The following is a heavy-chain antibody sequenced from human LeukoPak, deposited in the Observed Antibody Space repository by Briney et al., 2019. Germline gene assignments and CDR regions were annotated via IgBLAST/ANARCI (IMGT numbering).Heavy chain of an antibody. D-gene: IGHD3-10*01. Sequence: ASVKVSCKASGYTFTSYYMHWVRQAPGQGLEWMGIINPRGGSTSYAQKFQGRVTMTRDTSTSTVYMELSSLRSEDTAVYYCARGSSYGSGSYYKGGWFDPWGQGTLVTVSS. V-gene: IGHV1-46*01. CDR2: INPRGGST. CDR3: ARGSSYGSGSYYKGGWFDP. J-gene: IGHJ5*02. CDR1: GYTFTSYY.